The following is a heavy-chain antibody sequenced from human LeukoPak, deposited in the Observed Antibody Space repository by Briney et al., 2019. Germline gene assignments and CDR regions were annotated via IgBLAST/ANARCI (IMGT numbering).Heavy chain of an antibody. CDR3: ATVEVGTVDVFDI. CDR2: FYTGGST. D-gene: IGHD1-26*01. CDR1: GGSVTNYH. J-gene: IGHJ3*02. V-gene: IGHV4-4*07. Sequence: SETLSPTCTVSGGSVTNYHWSWIRQPARKRLEWIARFYTGGSTTYNPSLNGRATMSVDTSMNHFSLKLTSVTAADTAIYYCATVEVGTVDVFDIWGQGTMVTVSS.